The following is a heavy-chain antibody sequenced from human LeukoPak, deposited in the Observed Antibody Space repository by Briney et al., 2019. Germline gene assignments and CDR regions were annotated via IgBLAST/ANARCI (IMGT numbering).Heavy chain of an antibody. D-gene: IGHD2-15*01. V-gene: IGHV3-74*01. CDR1: GFTFSSYW. Sequence: PGGSLRLSCAASGFTFSSYWMVWVRQAPGKGLVWVSATNTDGSTTTYADSVKGRFTIARDNARNTVYLQMNSLRVEDTAVYYCARGGSRFFAHWGQGTLVTVSS. J-gene: IGHJ5*02. CDR2: TNTDGSTT. CDR3: ARGGSRFFAH.